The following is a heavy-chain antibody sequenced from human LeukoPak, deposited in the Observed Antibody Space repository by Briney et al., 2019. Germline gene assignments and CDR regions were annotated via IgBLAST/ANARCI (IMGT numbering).Heavy chain of an antibody. D-gene: IGHD2-15*01. Sequence: GGSLRLSCAGSGFTFRSYRMNWVRQAPGKGGGGVSSISSTGSSIYYADSVKGRFTISRDNAKNSLFLQMDSLRAEDTAVFYCARCRGGSCYSSGYFDYWGQGTLVTVSS. CDR2: ISSTGSSI. CDR1: GFTFRSYR. J-gene: IGHJ4*02. V-gene: IGHV3-21*01. CDR3: ARCRGGSCYSSGYFDY.